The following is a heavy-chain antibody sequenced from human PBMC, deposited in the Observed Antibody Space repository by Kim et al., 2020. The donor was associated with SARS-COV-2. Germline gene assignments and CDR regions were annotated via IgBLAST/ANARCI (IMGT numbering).Heavy chain of an antibody. CDR2: INYSGNT. J-gene: IGHJ4*02. CDR3: ARLASENSAVEY. V-gene: IGHV4-39*01. Sequence: SETLSLTCTVSGDSISRSSNYWGWIRQPPGKGLEWIGSINYSGNTYYNPSLKSRVTISVDTSKNQFSLKMRSVTAADTAVYYCARLASENSAVEYCGQGT. CDR1: GDSISRSSNY.